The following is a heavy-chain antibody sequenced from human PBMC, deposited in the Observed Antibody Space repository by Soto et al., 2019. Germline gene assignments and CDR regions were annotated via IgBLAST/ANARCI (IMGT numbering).Heavy chain of an antibody. V-gene: IGHV1-46*01. CDR3: ARDGHKFDFDY. Sequence: QVQLLQSGPEVKKPGASVKVSCKTSGYTFTTFYVHWVRQAPGQGLEWMGRIHPGGGQTIYSQKFQDRVAVSRDTSTNTVYMELSNLRSDDTAIYYCARDGHKFDFDYWGQRTLVTVSS. CDR2: IHPGGGQT. CDR1: GYTFTTFY. J-gene: IGHJ4*02. D-gene: IGHD3-10*01.